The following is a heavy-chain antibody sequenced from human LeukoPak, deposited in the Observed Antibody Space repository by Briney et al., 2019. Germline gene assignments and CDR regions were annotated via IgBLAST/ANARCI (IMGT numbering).Heavy chain of an antibody. J-gene: IGHJ4*02. CDR1: ALIFGDYH. Sequence: PGGSLRLACAASALIFGDYHTNWVRQAPGEGLEWVAYISNGGGSIIYSADSVKGRFTISRDNAKNSLYLQMNILRAEDTAVYYCPRGFGTFDYWGQGTLVSVSS. D-gene: IGHD3-10*01. V-gene: IGHV3-11*01. CDR3: PRGFGTFDY. CDR2: ISNGGGSII.